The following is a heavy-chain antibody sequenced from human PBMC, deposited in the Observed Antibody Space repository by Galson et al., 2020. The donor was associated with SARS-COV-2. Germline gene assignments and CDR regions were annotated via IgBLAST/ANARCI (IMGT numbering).Heavy chain of an antibody. CDR1: GFSISNYA. D-gene: IGHD6-13*01. J-gene: IGHJ4*02. Sequence: GESLKISCAVSGFSISNYAMGWVRRAPGKGLEWVSLISGSGDYTYYADSVKGRFTISRDHFKNTLYLQMSSLRAGDTAVYYCAKAPRFNSTNCFDYWGQGTLVTVSS. CDR3: AKAPRFNSTNCFDY. V-gene: IGHV3-23*01. CDR2: ISGSGDYT.